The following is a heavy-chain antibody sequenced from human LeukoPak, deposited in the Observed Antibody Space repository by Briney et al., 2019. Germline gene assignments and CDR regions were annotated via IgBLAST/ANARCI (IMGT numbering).Heavy chain of an antibody. CDR3: VRPQLYDYVWGSYRSSFAFDI. CDR2: MKLNSGNT. Sequence: ASVKVSCKASGYTFTSYDINWVRQAPGQGLEWMGWMKLNSGNTGYAQKFQGRVTMTRNTSISTAYMELSSLRSEDTAVYYCVRPQLYDYVWGSYRSSFAFDIWGQGTMVTVSS. CDR1: GYTFTSYD. D-gene: IGHD3-16*02. J-gene: IGHJ3*02. V-gene: IGHV1-8*01.